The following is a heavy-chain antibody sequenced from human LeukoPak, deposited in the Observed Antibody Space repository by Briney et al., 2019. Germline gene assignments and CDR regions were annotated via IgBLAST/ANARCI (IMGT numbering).Heavy chain of an antibody. J-gene: IGHJ4*02. CDR3: ARDWIGRGQTPYYFDY. V-gene: IGHV3-7*01. D-gene: IGHD2-2*03. Sequence: GGSLRLSCAASGFTFSNYWMSWVRQAPGKGLEWVANIKQDGSEKYYVDSVKGRFTISRDNAKNSLYLQMSSLRDEDTAVYYCARDWIGRGQTPYYFDYWGQGTLVTVSS. CDR2: IKQDGSEK. CDR1: GFTFSNYW.